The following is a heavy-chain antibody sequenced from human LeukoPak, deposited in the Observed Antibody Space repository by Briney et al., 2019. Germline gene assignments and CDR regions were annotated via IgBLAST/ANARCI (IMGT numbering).Heavy chain of an antibody. J-gene: IGHJ4*02. V-gene: IGHV5-51*01. D-gene: IGHD3-10*01. CDR3: ARRFTIVRGEDYFDY. Sequence: GESLKISCKGSGYSFTSYWIGWVRQMPGKGLEWMGIIYPGDSDTRYSPSFQGQVTISADKSISTAYLQWSSLKASDTAMYYCARRFTIVRGEDYFDYWGQGTLVTVSS. CDR2: IYPGDSDT. CDR1: GYSFTSYW.